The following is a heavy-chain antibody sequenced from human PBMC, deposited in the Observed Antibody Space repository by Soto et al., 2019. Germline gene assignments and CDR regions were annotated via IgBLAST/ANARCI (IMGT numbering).Heavy chain of an antibody. J-gene: IGHJ2*01. CDR2: ISSSGSTI. CDR1: GFPFSDYY. Sequence: QVQLVESGGGLVKHGGSLRLSGAASGFPFSDYYLSWIRQAPGKGLEWVSYISSSGSTIYYEDSLKGRFTISRDNAKNSLYLQMNSLRAEYTAVYYCAREFLEWHKWYFDLWGRGTLVTVSS. V-gene: IGHV3-11*01. D-gene: IGHD3-3*01. CDR3: AREFLEWHKWYFDL.